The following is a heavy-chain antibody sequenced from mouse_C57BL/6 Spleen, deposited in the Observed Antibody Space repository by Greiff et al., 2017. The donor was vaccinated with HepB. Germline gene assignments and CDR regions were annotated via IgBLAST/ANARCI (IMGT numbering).Heavy chain of an antibody. V-gene: IGHV1-59*01. J-gene: IGHJ3*01. CDR2: IDPSDSYT. Sequence: QVQLQHPGAELVRPGTSVKLSCKASGYTFTSYWMHWVKQRPGQGLEWIGVIDPSDSYTNYNQKFKGKATLTVDTSSSTAYMQLSSLTSEDSAVYYCARGGIGFAYWGQGTLVTVSA. CDR1: GYTFTSYW. D-gene: IGHD2-14*01. CDR3: ARGGIGFAY.